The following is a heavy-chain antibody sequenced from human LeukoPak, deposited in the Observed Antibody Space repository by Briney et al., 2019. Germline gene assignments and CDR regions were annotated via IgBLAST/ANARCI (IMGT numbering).Heavy chain of an antibody. CDR2: IWYDGSNK. J-gene: IGHJ4*02. CDR1: GFTFSSYG. V-gene: IGHV3-33*01. Sequence: GGSLRLSCAASGFTFSSYGMHWVRQAPGKGLEWVAVIWYDGSNKYYADSVEGRFTISRDNSKNTLYLQMNSLRAEDTAVYYCARDLRQQLVSGGLDYWGQGTLVTVSS. CDR3: ARDLRQQLVSGGLDY. D-gene: IGHD6-13*01.